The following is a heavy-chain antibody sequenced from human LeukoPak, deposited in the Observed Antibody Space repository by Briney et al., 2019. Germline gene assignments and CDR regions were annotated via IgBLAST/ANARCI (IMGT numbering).Heavy chain of an antibody. V-gene: IGHV3-74*01. J-gene: IGHJ4*02. CDR3: ARGRPHGNDY. CDR2: IASDGSST. Sequence: GGPLRLSCAASGFTFSSYWMNWVRQVPGKGLVWVSRIASDGSSTTYADSVKGRFSISRDNAKNTLYLQMNSLRVEDTAVYYCARGRPHGNDYWGQGTLVTVSS. CDR1: GFTFSSYW. D-gene: IGHD4-23*01.